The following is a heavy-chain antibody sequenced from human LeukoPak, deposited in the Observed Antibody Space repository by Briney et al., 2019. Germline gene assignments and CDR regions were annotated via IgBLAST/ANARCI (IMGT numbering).Heavy chain of an antibody. CDR2: ISINGGST. CDR3: VKESRVVRGVIMDAFDM. CDR1: GFTFSSYA. Sequence: RSGGSLRLSCSASGFTFSSYAMHRVRQAPGKGLEYVSGISINGGSTDYADSVKGRFTISRDNSKNTVYLQMSSLRAEDTAVYYCVKESRVVRGVIMDAFDMWGQGTMVTVSS. J-gene: IGHJ3*02. D-gene: IGHD3-10*01. V-gene: IGHV3-64D*06.